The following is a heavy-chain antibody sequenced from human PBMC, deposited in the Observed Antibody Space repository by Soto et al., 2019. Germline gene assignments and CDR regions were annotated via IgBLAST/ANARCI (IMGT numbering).Heavy chain of an antibody. CDR3: ARDLVLGIAAPEPGYNWFDP. CDR2: ISSSSSYI. J-gene: IGHJ5*02. Sequence: GGSLRLSCAASGFTFSSYSMNWVRQAPGKGLEWVSSISSSSSYIYYADSVKGRFTISRDNAKNSLYLQMNSLRAEDTAVYYCARDLVLGIAAPEPGYNWFDPWGQGTLVTVSS. D-gene: IGHD6-13*01. V-gene: IGHV3-21*01. CDR1: GFTFSSYS.